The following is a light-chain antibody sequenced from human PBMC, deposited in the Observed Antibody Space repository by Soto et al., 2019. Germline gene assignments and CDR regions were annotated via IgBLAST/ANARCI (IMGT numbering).Light chain of an antibody. CDR1: QSVSSSY. CDR3: QQYGSSPPWT. CDR2: GAS. J-gene: IGKJ1*01. V-gene: IGKV3-20*01. Sequence: EIALTQCPGTLALSPGESAILSCRAIQSVSSSYLAWYQQKPGQAPRLLIYGASSRATGIPDRFSGSGSGTDFTLTISRLEPEDFAVYYCQQYGSSPPWTFGQGTKVDIK.